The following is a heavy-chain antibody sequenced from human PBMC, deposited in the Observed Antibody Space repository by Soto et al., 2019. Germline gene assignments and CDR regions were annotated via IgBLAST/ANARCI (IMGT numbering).Heavy chain of an antibody. J-gene: IGHJ3*01. CDR3: ALVERGTATTAVEVFDL. CDR2: MSHSGGT. V-gene: IGHV4-34*01. Sequence: QVQLQQWGAGLLKPSETLSLTCAVYGGFVTSGSYYWSWIRQPPGKGLEWIGEMSHSGGTHFNPSPKSRAPISVDTSKNQSPLKWSSVTAAAPALYYFALVERGTATTAVEVFDLWGPGTMVTVSS. CDR1: GGFVTSGSYY. D-gene: IGHD1-1*01.